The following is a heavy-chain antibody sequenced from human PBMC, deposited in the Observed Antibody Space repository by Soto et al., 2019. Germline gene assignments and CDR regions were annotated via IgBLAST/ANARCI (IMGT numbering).Heavy chain of an antibody. V-gene: IGHV3-30*18. CDR2: ISYDGSNK. Sequence: GGSLRLSCAASGFTFSSYGMHWVRQAPGKGLEWVAVISYDGSNKYYADSVKGRFTISRDNSKNTLYLQMNSLRAEDTAVYYCAKVGSGMDVWGQGTTVTVPS. CDR1: GFTFSSYG. J-gene: IGHJ6*02. CDR3: AKVGSGMDV.